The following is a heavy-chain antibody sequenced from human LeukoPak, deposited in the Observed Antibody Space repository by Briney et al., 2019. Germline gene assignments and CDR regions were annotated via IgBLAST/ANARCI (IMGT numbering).Heavy chain of an antibody. CDR1: GFTFSSYA. V-gene: IGHV3-23*01. Sequence: EGSLRLSCAASGFTFSSYAMSWVRQAPGKGLEWVSAISGSGGSTYYADSVKGRFTISRDNSKNTLYLQMNSLRAEDTAVYYCAKDLLEPEYYYGSGSSYYYYYGMDVWGQGTTVTVSS. J-gene: IGHJ6*02. CDR3: AKDLLEPEYYYGSGSSYYYYYGMDV. D-gene: IGHD3-10*01. CDR2: ISGSGGST.